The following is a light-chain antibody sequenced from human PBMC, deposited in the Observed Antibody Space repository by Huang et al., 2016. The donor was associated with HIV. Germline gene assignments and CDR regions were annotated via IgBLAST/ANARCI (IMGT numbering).Light chain of an antibody. CDR3: QQYDNLPWT. CDR1: QDISNY. CDR2: DAS. Sequence: DIQMTQSPSSLSASVGDRVTITCRASQDISNYLNWYQQKPGKAPKLLIYDASNLETGGPSRCSGSGSGTYFTFTISSLRPEDIATYYCQQYDNLPWTFGQGTKVEIK. V-gene: IGKV1-33*01. J-gene: IGKJ1*01.